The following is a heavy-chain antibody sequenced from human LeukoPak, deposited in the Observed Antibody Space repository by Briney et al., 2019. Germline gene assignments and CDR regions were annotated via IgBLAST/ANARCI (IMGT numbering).Heavy chain of an antibody. J-gene: IGHJ4*02. CDR1: GYTFTGYY. Sequence: ASVKVSCKASGYTFTGYYMHWVRQAPGQGLEWMGIINPSGSSTSYAQKFQGRVTMTRDTSTSTAYMELSSLRSEDTAVYYCARDIFMVRGVITEVAFDYWGQGTLVTVSS. CDR3: ARDIFMVRGVITEVAFDY. D-gene: IGHD3-10*01. CDR2: INPSGSST. V-gene: IGHV1-46*01.